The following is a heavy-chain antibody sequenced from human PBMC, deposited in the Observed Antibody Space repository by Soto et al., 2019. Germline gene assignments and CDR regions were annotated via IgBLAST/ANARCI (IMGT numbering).Heavy chain of an antibody. J-gene: IGHJ3*01. V-gene: IGHV3-23*01. Sequence: PGGSLRLSCAASGFTLTTFAMTWVRQAPGRGLKWVSTISAGVGTTYYADSVKGRFTISRDIPKNTLFLQMDSLRAEDTAVYYCAKRNPVAGYFIDVWGQGAMVTVSS. CDR3: AKRNPVAGYFIDV. CDR1: GFTLTTFA. D-gene: IGHD6-19*01. CDR2: ISAGVGTT.